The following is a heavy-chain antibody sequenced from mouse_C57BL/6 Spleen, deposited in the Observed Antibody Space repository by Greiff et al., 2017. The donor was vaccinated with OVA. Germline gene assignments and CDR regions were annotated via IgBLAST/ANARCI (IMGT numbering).Heavy chain of an antibody. V-gene: IGHV14-4*01. Sequence: EVQLQQSGAELVRPGASVKLSCTASGFNIKDDYMHWVKQRPEQGLEWIGWIDPENGDTEYASKFQGKATITADTSSNTAYLQLSSLTSEDTAVYYCTTNGSSYWYFDVWGTGTTVTVSS. CDR1: GFNIKDDY. CDR3: TTNGSSYWYFDV. D-gene: IGHD1-1*01. J-gene: IGHJ1*03. CDR2: IDPENGDT.